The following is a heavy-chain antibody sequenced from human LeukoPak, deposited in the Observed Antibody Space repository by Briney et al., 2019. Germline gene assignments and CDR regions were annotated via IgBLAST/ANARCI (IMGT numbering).Heavy chain of an antibody. CDR2: MNPNSGNT. V-gene: IGHV1-8*01. CDR1: GYTFTSYD. CDR3: ASGTVEMATILDY. J-gene: IGHJ4*02. Sequence: GASVKVSCKASGYTFTSYDINWVRQATGQGLEWMGWMNPNSGNTGYAQKFQGRVTKTRNTSISTAYMELSSLRSEDTAVYYCASGTVEMATILDYWGQGTLVTVSS. D-gene: IGHD5-24*01.